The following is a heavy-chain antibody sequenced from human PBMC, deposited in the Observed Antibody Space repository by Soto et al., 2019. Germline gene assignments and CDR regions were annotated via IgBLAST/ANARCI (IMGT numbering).Heavy chain of an antibody. CDR3: ARGERYDFWSGYYIY. V-gene: IGHV4-34*01. J-gene: IGHJ4*02. CDR1: GGSFSGYY. Sequence: SETLSLTCAVYGGSFSGYYWSWIRQPPGKGLEWIGEINHSGSTNYNPSLKSRVTISVDTSKNQFFLKLSSVTAADMAVYYCARGERYDFWSGYYIYWGQGTLVTVSS. D-gene: IGHD3-3*01. CDR2: INHSGST.